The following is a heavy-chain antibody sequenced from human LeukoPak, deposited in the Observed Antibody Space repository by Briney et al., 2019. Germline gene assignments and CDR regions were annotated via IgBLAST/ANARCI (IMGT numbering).Heavy chain of an antibody. CDR2: ISYDGSNK. CDR3: AREGVPYYDFWSGSYMVDY. J-gene: IGHJ4*02. CDR1: GFTFCSYA. V-gene: IGHV3-30-3*01. D-gene: IGHD3-3*01. Sequence: TGGSLRLSCAASGFTFCSYAMHWVREAPGKGVEWVAVISYDGSNKYYADSVKGRFTISRDNSKNTLYLQMNSLRAEDTAVYYCAREGVPYYDFWSGSYMVDYWGQGTLVTVSS.